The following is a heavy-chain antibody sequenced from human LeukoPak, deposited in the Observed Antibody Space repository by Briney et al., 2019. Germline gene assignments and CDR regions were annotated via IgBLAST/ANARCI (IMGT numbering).Heavy chain of an antibody. CDR1: GFTFSSSA. V-gene: IGHV3-23*01. CDR2: ISSSGGST. Sequence: GGSLRLSCAASGFTFSSSAMSWVRQVPGKGLEWVSGISSSGGSTNYADSVRGRFTISRDNSKSTLYLQMNSLRAEDTAVYYCAREYYYDSSGYYDYWGQGTLVTVSS. J-gene: IGHJ4*02. CDR3: AREYYYDSSGYYDY. D-gene: IGHD3-22*01.